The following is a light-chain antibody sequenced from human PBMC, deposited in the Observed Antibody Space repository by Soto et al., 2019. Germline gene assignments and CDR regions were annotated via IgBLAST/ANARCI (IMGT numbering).Light chain of an antibody. J-gene: IGKJ5*01. CDR1: QSVSSN. Sequence: EIVMTQSPATLSVSPGERATLSCRASQSVSSNLAWYQQKPGQAPRLLIYGASTRATGIPARFSGSGSGTEFTLTTSSLPSEDFAVYYWQQYNDWTSTVGQGTRLEIX. V-gene: IGKV3D-15*01. CDR3: QQYNDWTST. CDR2: GAS.